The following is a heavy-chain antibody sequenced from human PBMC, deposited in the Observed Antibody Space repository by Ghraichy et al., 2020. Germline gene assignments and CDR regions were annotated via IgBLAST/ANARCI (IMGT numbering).Heavy chain of an antibody. CDR2: IYHSGST. CDR1: GGSINRGNYS. J-gene: IGHJ3*02. D-gene: IGHD3-22*01. CDR3: ARAPYDDDGFYDDGFDI. Sequence: SETLSLTCAVSGGSINRGNYSFSWIRQPPGKGLEWIGYIYHSGSTYYNPSLKSRVTISADRSKTQISLKLASVTAADTAVYYCARAPYDDDGFYDDGFDIWGQGTLVTVSS. V-gene: IGHV4-30-2*01.